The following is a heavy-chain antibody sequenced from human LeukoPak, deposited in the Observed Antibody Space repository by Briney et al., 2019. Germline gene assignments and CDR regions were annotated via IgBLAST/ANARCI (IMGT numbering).Heavy chain of an antibody. J-gene: IGHJ4*02. CDR3: ARDGDVKWYYFDY. CDR1: GGSISSSSYY. D-gene: IGHD2-8*01. V-gene: IGHV4-39*07. CDR2: IYYSGST. Sequence: TSEILSLTCTVSGGSISSSSYYWGWIRQPPGKGLEWIGSIYYSGSTYYNPSLKSRVTISVDTSKNQFSLKLSSVTAADTAVYYCARDGDVKWYYFDYWGQGTLVTVSS.